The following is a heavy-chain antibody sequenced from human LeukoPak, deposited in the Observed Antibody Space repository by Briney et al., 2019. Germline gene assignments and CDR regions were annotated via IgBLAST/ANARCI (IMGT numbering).Heavy chain of an antibody. J-gene: IGHJ3*02. Sequence: GASVKVSCKASGGTFSSYAISWVRQAPGQGLEWMGGIIPIFGTANYAQKFQGRVTITTDESTSTAYMELSSLRSEDTAVYYCARDPLGGDLAFDIWGQGTMVTVSS. CDR2: IIPIFGTA. D-gene: IGHD2-21*01. CDR1: GGTFSSYA. CDR3: ARDPLGGDLAFDI. V-gene: IGHV1-69*05.